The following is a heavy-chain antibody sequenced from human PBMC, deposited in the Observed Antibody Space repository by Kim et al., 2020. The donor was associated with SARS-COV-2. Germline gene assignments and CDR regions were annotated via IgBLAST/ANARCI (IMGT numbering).Heavy chain of an antibody. Sequence: TTYSPSFQGQVTISADKPISTSYLQWSSLKASDTAMYYCARPLDSMVDPWGQGTLVTVSS. CDR2: T. J-gene: IGHJ5*02. V-gene: IGHV5-51*04. CDR3: ARPLDSMVDP.